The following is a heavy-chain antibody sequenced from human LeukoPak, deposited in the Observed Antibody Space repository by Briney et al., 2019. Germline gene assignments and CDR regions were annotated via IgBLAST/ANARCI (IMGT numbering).Heavy chain of an antibody. CDR1: GFTFRTYI. CDR3: ARGNIKFDY. Sequence: GGSLRLSCAASGFTFRTYIMNWGRQAPGEGLEWVSSISSSSDYIYYVDSVKGRFTISRDNAKNSLYLQMNTLRAEDTAVYYCARGNIKFDYWGQGTLATVSS. J-gene: IGHJ4*02. V-gene: IGHV3-21*01. CDR2: ISSSSDYI.